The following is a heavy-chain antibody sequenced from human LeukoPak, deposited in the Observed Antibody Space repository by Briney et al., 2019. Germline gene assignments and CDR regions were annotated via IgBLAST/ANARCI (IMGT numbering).Heavy chain of an antibody. CDR2: IYYSGST. V-gene: IGHV4-59*08. CDR1: GGSISSYY. Sequence: SETLSLTCTVSGGSISSYYWSWIGQPPRKGLEWIGYIYYSGSTNYNHSLKSRVTISVDTSKNQFSLQLPSVSAADTAVYYCARHLYGAMVTFDYWGQGTLVTVSS. CDR3: ARHLYGAMVTFDY. D-gene: IGHD5-18*01. J-gene: IGHJ4*02.